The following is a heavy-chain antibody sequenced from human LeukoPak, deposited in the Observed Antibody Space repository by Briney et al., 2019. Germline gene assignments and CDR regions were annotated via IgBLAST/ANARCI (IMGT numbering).Heavy chain of an antibody. Sequence: GGSLRRSCAASALTFSTYGRHWVRPALGKGLEWVAFIRYDESNKYHADSGKGPFTMSRDNSKNTLYLQQNRLRPEDTAVYYCAKDRHDGKAYWGQGPLVPVSS. CDR2: IRYDESNK. D-gene: IGHD4-23*01. V-gene: IGHV3-30*02. J-gene: IGHJ4*02. CDR1: ALTFSTYG. CDR3: AKDRHDGKAY.